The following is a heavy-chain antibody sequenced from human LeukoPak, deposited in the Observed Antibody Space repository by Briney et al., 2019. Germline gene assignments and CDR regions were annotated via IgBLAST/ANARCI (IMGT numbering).Heavy chain of an antibody. CDR3: ARDRGSGSYYPPHDAFDI. Sequence: PGGSLRLSCAASRLTFSRYTLNWVRQAPGKGLEWVASISSGSSDIYYADSVKGRFTISRDNAKNSLYLQMNSLRAEDTAVYYCARDRGSGSYYPPHDAFDIWGQGTMVTVSS. CDR2: ISSGSSDI. D-gene: IGHD1-26*01. CDR1: RLTFSRYT. J-gene: IGHJ3*02. V-gene: IGHV3-21*01.